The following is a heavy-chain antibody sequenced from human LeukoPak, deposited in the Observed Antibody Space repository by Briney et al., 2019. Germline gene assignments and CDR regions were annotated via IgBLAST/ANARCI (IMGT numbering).Heavy chain of an antibody. CDR1: GXSFSGYY. CDR3: ARGDYEITMIGLDV. D-gene: IGHD3-22*01. Sequence: PSETLSLTCAVFGXSFSGYYWSCIRQTPGKGLEWIGGINHSGSTHYNPSLKSRVTISADTSKNQFSLKLTSVTAADTAVYYCARGDYEITMIGLDVWGQGTTVTVSS. CDR2: INHSGST. V-gene: IGHV4-34*01. J-gene: IGHJ6*02.